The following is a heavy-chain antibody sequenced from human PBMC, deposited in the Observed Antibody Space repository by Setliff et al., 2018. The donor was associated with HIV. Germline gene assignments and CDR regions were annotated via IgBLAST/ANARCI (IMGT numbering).Heavy chain of an antibody. V-gene: IGHV1-18*01. D-gene: IGHD1-20*01. CDR3: ARGIGTRYNYYMDV. Sequence: ASVKVSCKASGYTFSNYGISWLRQAPGQGPEWMGWISVYNGNTNYAQKFQGRVTMTTVTSTSTAYMELRSLRSDDTAVYYCARGIGTRYNYYMDVWGIGTTVTVSS. CDR2: ISVYNGNT. J-gene: IGHJ6*03. CDR1: GYTFSNYG.